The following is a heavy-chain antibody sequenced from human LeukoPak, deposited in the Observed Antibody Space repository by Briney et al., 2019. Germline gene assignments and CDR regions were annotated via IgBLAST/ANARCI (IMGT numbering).Heavy chain of an antibody. J-gene: IGHJ3*02. Sequence: ASVKVSCKASGYTFTSYAMHWVRQAPGQRLEWMGWINAGNGNTKYSQKFQGRVTITRDTSASTAYMELSSLGSEDTAVYYCARAGPGDSNAFDIWGQGTMVTVSS. CDR1: GYTFTSYA. CDR3: ARAGPGDSNAFDI. CDR2: INAGNGNT. V-gene: IGHV1-3*01. D-gene: IGHD3-10*01.